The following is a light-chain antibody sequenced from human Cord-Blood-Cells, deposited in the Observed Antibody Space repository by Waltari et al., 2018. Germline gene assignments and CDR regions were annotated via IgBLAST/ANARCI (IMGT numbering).Light chain of an antibody. V-gene: IGLV2-11*01. CDR3: CSYAGSYPYV. Sequence: QSALTQPRSVSGSPGQSVTISCPGPSSDVGGYNYVSWYQQHPGKAPKLMIYDVSKRPSGVPDRFSGSKSGNTASLTISGLQAEDEADYYCCSYAGSYPYVFGTGTKVTVL. CDR2: DVS. J-gene: IGLJ1*01. CDR1: SSDVGGYNY.